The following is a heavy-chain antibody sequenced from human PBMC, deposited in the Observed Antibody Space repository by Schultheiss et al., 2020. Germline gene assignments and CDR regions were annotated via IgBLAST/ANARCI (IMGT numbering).Heavy chain of an antibody. D-gene: IGHD3-3*01. V-gene: IGHV3-30*18. J-gene: IGHJ4*02. CDR2: ISYDGSNK. CDR3: AKAPSFGVAPLAN. Sequence: GGSLRLSCAASGFTFSSYGMHWVRQAPGKGLEWVAVISYDGSNKYYADSVKGRFTISRDNSKNTLYLQMNSLRAEDTAVYYCAKAPSFGVAPLANWGQGTLVNVSS. CDR1: GFTFSSYG.